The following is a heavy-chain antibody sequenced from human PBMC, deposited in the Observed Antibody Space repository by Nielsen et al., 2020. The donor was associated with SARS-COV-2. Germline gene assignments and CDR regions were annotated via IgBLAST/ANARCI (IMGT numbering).Heavy chain of an antibody. J-gene: IGHJ3*01. Sequence: SETLSLTCSVSGDSINSGGYYWSWIRQHPGKGLEWIGDIYHGGSTYYNPSLKSRLTLSTDTSKNQFSLTLTSVTAADTAIYFCARNSGSYRINDAFSVWGQGTAVTVSS. CDR2: IYHGGST. CDR1: GDSINSGGYY. V-gene: IGHV4-31*03. CDR3: ARNSGSYRINDAFSV. D-gene: IGHD1-26*01.